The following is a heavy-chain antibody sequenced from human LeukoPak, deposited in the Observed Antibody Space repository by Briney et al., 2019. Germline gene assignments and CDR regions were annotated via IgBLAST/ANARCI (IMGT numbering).Heavy chain of an antibody. CDR2: IHYSGST. D-gene: IGHD3-3*01. V-gene: IGHV4-31*03. Sequence: SETLSLTCTVSGGSISSGGYYWSWIRQHPGKGLEWIGCIHYSGSTSYNPSLKSRVTIPLDTSKNQFSLKLSSVTAADTAVYYCATDRGDWSGYHSNFEYWGQGTLVTVSS. J-gene: IGHJ4*02. CDR1: GGSISSGGYY. CDR3: ATDRGDWSGYHSNFEY.